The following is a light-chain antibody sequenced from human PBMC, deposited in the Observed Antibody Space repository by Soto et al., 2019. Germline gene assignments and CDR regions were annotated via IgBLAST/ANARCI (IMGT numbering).Light chain of an antibody. CDR1: GSNIGAGYD. CDR2: ADS. V-gene: IGLV1-40*01. J-gene: IGLJ1*01. Sequence: QSVLTQPPSVSGAPGQRVTISCTGRGSNIGAGYDVHWYQHRPGTAPKLLVFADSHRPSGVPDRFSGSKSGTSASLAITVLQAEDEGDYYCQSYDSTLDARYVFGTGTKLTV. CDR3: QSYDSTLDARYV.